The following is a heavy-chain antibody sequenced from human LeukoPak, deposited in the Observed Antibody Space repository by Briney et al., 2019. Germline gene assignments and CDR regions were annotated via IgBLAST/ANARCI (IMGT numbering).Heavy chain of an antibody. V-gene: IGHV4-34*01. D-gene: IGHD1-26*01. CDR2: INHSGST. CDR3: ATSGSYARGGNDY. Sequence: PSETLSLTCAVYGGSFSGYYWSWIRQPPGKGLELIGEINHSGSTNYNPSLKSRVTISVDTSKNQFSLKLSSVTAADTAVYYCATSGSYARGGNDYWGQGTLVTVSS. J-gene: IGHJ4*02. CDR1: GGSFSGYY.